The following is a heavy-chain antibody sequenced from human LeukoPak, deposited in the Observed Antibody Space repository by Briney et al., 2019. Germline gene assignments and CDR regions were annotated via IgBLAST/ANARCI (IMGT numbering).Heavy chain of an antibody. J-gene: IGHJ5*02. D-gene: IGHD5-18*01. CDR2: IYYSGST. CDR1: GGSISSYY. V-gene: IGHV4-59*01. Sequence: PSETLSLTCTVSGGSISSYYWSWIRQPPGKGLEWIGYIYYSGSTNYNPSLKSRVTISVDTSKNQFSLKLSSVTAADTAVYYCARGDSYGYGENWFDPWGQGTLVTVSS. CDR3: ARGDSYGYGENWFDP.